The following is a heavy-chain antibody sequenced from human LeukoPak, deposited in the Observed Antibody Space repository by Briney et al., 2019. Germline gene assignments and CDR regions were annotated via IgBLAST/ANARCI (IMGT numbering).Heavy chain of an antibody. CDR1: GFTFSSYA. Sequence: GGSLRLSCAASGFTFSSYAMSWVRQAPGKGLEWVSAISGSGGSTYYADSVKGRFTISRDNSKNTLYLQMNSLRAEDTAVYYCAKDSIYSRITIFGVVIGAFDIWGQGTMVTVSS. CDR3: AKDSIYSRITIFGVVIGAFDI. J-gene: IGHJ3*02. CDR2: ISGSGGST. D-gene: IGHD3-3*01. V-gene: IGHV3-23*01.